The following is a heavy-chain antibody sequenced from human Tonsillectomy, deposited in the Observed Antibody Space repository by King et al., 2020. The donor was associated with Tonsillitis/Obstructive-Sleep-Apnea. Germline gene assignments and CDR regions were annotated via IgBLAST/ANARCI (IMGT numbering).Heavy chain of an antibody. J-gene: IGHJ4*02. V-gene: IGHV1-24*01. CDR2: FGPDDGET. CDR1: GSTLSDLA. CDR3: ATQQWQRFGRFTLDY. Sequence: QLVQSGSEVKKPGASVKVSCKVSGSTLSDLAMHWVRQAPGTGLEWMGGFGPDDGETIYAQKFQGRVTFTEDTSADTAYMDLSSLRSEDTAVYYCATQQWQRFGRFTLDYWGQGTLVTVSS. D-gene: IGHD5-12*01.